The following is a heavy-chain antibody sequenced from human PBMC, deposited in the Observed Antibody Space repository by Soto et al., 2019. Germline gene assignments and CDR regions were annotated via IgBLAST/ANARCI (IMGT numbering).Heavy chain of an antibody. J-gene: IGHJ4*02. CDR2: IYPGDSDT. D-gene: IGHD2-15*01. CDR3: ARRRTDCSGSSCYEWRFDY. CDR1: GYSFTSYW. Sequence: EVQLVQSGAEVKKPGESLKISCKGSGYSFTSYWIGWVRQMPGKGLEWMGIIYPGDSDTRYSPSFQGQVTISADKSISTAYLQWSSLKASDTAMYYCARRRTDCSGSSCYEWRFDYWGQGTLVTVSS. V-gene: IGHV5-51*03.